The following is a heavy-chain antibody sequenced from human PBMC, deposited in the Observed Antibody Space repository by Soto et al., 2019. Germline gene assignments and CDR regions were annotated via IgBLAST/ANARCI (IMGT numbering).Heavy chain of an antibody. CDR2: IDWDDDK. D-gene: IGHD1-26*01. CDR3: ARSGGRQDRFHFGY. J-gene: IGHJ4*02. V-gene: IGHV2-70*12. Sequence: ESGPTLVNPTQTLTLTCTFSGFSLSTYGMCVSWIRQPPGKALEWLALIDWDDDKYYSTSLKTRLTISKDTSKNQVVLTMTNLDPMDTATYYCARSGGRQDRFHFGYWGQGTLVTVSS. CDR1: GFSLSTYGMC.